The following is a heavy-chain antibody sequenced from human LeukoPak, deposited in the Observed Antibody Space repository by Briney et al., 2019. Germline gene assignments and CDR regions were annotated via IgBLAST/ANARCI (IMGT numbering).Heavy chain of an antibody. V-gene: IGHV1-8*03. CDR3: ARGRPYCTNGVCLNWVLVGAFDI. Sequence: ASVKVSCKASGYSFSTYGINWVRQATGQGLEWMGWMNPNSGNTGYAQKFQGRVTITRNTSISTACMELSSLRSEDTAVYYCARGRPYCTNGVCLNWVLVGAFDIWGQGTMVTVSS. D-gene: IGHD2-8*01. CDR1: GYSFSTYG. CDR2: MNPNSGNT. J-gene: IGHJ3*02.